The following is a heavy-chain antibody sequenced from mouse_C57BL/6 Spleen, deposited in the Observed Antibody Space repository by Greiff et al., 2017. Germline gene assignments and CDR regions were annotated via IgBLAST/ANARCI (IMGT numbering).Heavy chain of an antibody. CDR3: ARVYGNPYYAMDD. CDR1: GYTFTGSW. D-gene: IGHD2-1*01. CDR2: ILPGSGST. V-gene: IGHV1-9*01. J-gene: IGHJ4*01. Sequence: QVQLQQSGAELMKPGASVKLSCKATGYTFTGSWIEWVKPRPGHGLEWIGEILPGSGSTHYNEKFKGKAPFTEDTSSNTAYMQLSSLPTEDSAIYYCARVYGNPYYAMDDWGQGTSVTVSS.